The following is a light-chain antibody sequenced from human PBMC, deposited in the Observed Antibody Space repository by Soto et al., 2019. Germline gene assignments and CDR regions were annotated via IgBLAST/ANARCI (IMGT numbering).Light chain of an antibody. J-gene: IGKJ1*01. Sequence: EIVMTQSPATRSGSPGERATLSCGASQSVATNLAWYQQKPGQAPRLLIYGASTRATGIPARFSGSGSGTDFTLTISSLQSEDFAVYSCQQYNNWPWTFGQGTKVDIK. CDR2: GAS. CDR1: QSVATN. V-gene: IGKV3-15*01. CDR3: QQYNNWPWT.